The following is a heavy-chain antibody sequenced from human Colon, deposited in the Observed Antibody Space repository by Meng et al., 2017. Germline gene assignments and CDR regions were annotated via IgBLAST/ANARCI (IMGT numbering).Heavy chain of an antibody. D-gene: IGHD4-17*01. CDR2: IDLGGSP. Sequence: VPLKAAGPGLLEPPGPLSLTCVVSGGSITIYNYWSWVRQPPDKALEWIGQIDLGGSPNYNPSLRSRVTMSLDISKNQLSLSLRSVAAADTAVYYCARHGGYHFDSWGQGALVTVSS. J-gene: IGHJ4*02. CDR1: GGSITIYNY. V-gene: IGHV4-4*03. CDR3: ARHGGYHFDS.